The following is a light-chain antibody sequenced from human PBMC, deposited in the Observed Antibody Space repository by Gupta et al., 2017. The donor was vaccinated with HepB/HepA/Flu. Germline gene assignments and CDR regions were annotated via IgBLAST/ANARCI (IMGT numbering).Light chain of an antibody. CDR3: QEFQSYSRT. J-gene: IGKJ1*01. V-gene: IGKV1-5*03. CDR2: QSS. Sequence: DIQMTQSPSTLSASVGDRVTITCRASENINVWLAWYQQKPGKAPKLLIYQSSTLETGVPSRFVGSGSGTEFTLTIDSLQPDDFATYYCQEFQSYSRTFGQGTKV. CDR1: ENINVW.